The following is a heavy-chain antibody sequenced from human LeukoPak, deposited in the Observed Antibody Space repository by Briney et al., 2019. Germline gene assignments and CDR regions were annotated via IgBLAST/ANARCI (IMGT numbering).Heavy chain of an antibody. CDR3: GRYQLPDY. D-gene: IGHD2-2*01. Sequence: SQTLSLTCAVSGGSISSGGYSWSWIRQPPGKGLEWIGYIYHSGSTYYNPSLKSRVTISVDRSKNQFSLKLTSVAAPDTAVYYCGRYQLPDYWGQGTLVTVSS. J-gene: IGHJ4*02. CDR2: IYHSGST. V-gene: IGHV4-30-2*01. CDR1: GGSISSGGYS.